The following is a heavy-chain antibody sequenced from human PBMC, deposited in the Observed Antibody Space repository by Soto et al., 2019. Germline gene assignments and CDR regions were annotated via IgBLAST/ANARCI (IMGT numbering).Heavy chain of an antibody. CDR2: IYTSGST. D-gene: IGHD2-2*01. Sequence: SETLSLTCTVSGASISSYFWSWIRQPAGKGLEWIGRIYTSGSTDYNPSLESRVTMSVDTSKKQGSLNVTYVTAADTAAYYCAAICRSPCCYGTGVWGQGTWVTVSS. V-gene: IGHV4-4*07. CDR1: GASISSYF. J-gene: IGHJ6*02. CDR3: AAICRSPCCYGTGV.